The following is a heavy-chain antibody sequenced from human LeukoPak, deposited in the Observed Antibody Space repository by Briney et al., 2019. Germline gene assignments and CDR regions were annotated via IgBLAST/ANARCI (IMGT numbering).Heavy chain of an antibody. Sequence: ASVKVSCTASGYTFTSYGISWVRQAPGQGLEWMGGIIPIFGTATYAQKFQGRVTITADKSTSTAYMELSSLRSEDTAVYNCGGSSWSDYYYYYYMDVWGKGTTVTVSS. V-gene: IGHV1-69*06. D-gene: IGHD6-13*01. CDR3: GGSSWSDYYYYYYMDV. CDR2: IIPIFGTA. CDR1: GYTFTSYG. J-gene: IGHJ6*03.